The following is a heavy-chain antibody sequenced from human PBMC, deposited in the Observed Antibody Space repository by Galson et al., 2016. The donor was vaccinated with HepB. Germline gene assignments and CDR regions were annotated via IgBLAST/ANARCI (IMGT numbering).Heavy chain of an antibody. J-gene: IGHJ5*02. D-gene: IGHD2-15*01. CDR1: GGSISSGDHY. Sequence: LSLTCTVPGGSISSGDHYWSWIRQPPGKGLEWIGYIYYRGKTYYNPSLKSRATISVDTSKNQFSLKLTSVTAADTAVYYCARPPLGYCSGSACSGWFDPWGQGTLVTVSS. CDR2: IYYRGKT. CDR3: ARPPLGYCSGSACSGWFDP. V-gene: IGHV4-30-4*01.